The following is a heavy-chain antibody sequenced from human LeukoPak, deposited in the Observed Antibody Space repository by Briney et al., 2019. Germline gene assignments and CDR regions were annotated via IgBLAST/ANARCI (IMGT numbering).Heavy chain of an antibody. CDR1: DVSISSTSYH. CDR2: VYYTASA. D-gene: IGHD3-10*01. J-gene: IGHJ5*02. CDR3: ARYASGSYYWFDP. Sequence: KPSAPLSLPCPVSDVSISSTSYHWAWIRQPPGKGLEWIASVYYTASAYYNPSRNSRVTISVDTSKSQFSRKLSSVTTADTALYYCARYASGSYYWFDPWGQGTLVTVSS. V-gene: IGHV4-39*01.